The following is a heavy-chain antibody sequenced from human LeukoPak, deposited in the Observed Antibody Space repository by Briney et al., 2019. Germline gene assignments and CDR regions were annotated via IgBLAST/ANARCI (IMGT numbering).Heavy chain of an antibody. Sequence: ASVKVSCKVSGYTLTELSMHWVRQAPGKGLEWMGGFDPEDGETIYAQKFQGRVTMTEDTSTDTAYMELSRLRSDDTAVYYCARDSSTWRTLNSIKIDYWGQGTLVTVSS. CDR2: FDPEDGET. CDR3: ARDSSTWRTLNSIKIDY. D-gene: IGHD6-13*01. CDR1: GYTLTELS. J-gene: IGHJ4*02. V-gene: IGHV1-24*01.